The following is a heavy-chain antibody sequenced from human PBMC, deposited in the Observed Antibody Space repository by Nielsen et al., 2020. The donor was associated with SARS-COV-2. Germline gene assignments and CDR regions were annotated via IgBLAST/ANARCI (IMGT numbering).Heavy chain of an antibody. V-gene: IGHV3-53*04. CDR3: ARGGYYDILTGYFDY. Sequence: GGSLRLSCAASGFTFSSYGMHWVRQAPGKGLEWVSVIYSGGSTYYADSVKGRFTISRHNSKNTLYLQMNSLRAEDTAVYYCARGGYYDILTGYFDYWGQGTLVTVSS. CDR1: GFTFSSYG. J-gene: IGHJ4*02. CDR2: IYSGGST. D-gene: IGHD3-9*01.